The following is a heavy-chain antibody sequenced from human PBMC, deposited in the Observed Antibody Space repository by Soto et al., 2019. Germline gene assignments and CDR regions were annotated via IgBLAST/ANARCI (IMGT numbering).Heavy chain of an antibody. J-gene: IGHJ6*03. V-gene: IGHV1-8*01. CDR1: GYTFTSYD. D-gene: IGHD3-16*01. CDR3: ARWRITRHYYYMDV. Sequence: GASVKVSCKASGYTFTSYDINWVRQATGQGLEWMGWMNPNSGNTGYAQKFQGRVTMTRNTSISTAYMELSSLRSEDTAVYYCARWRITRHYYYMDVWGKGTTVTVSS. CDR2: MNPNSGNT.